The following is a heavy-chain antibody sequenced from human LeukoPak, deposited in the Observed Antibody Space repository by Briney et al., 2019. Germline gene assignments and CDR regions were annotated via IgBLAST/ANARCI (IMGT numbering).Heavy chain of an antibody. J-gene: IGHJ4*02. Sequence: GGSLRLSCAASGFTFSSYSMNWVRQAPGKGLEWVSSISSSSSYIYYADSVKGRFTISRDNAKNSLYLQTNSLRAEDTAVYYCARRYCSSTSCLPIDYWGQGTLVTVSS. CDR2: ISSSSSYI. D-gene: IGHD2-2*01. V-gene: IGHV3-21*01. CDR1: GFTFSSYS. CDR3: ARRYCSSTSCLPIDY.